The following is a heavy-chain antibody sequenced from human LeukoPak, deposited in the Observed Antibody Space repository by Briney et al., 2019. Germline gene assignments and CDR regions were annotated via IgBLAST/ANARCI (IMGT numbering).Heavy chain of an antibody. CDR3: TATPEGPYGRSGYYYDDC. Sequence: GESLRISCKCSVYSFTSDWISWVRQMPAKGLEWMGRSDPGDSYTNSSPSFQGHVTISADKSISTAYLQWSSLKASDTAMYYCTATPEGPYGRSGYYYDDCWGQGTLVTVSS. CDR1: VYSFTSDW. CDR2: SDPGDSYT. J-gene: IGHJ4*02. D-gene: IGHD3-22*01. V-gene: IGHV5-10-1*01.